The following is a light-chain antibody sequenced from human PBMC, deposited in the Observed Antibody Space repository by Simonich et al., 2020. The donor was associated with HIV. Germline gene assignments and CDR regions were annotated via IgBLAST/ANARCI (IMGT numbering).Light chain of an antibody. CDR2: AAS. CDR1: KGISTW. J-gene: IGKJ2*01. V-gene: IGKV1-12*01. CDR3: QQYDNWPPAT. Sequence: DILMTQSPSPVSASVGDRVTITCRAGKGISTWLAWYQQKPGKAPKLLIFAASSLQSGVPSKFSGSGSGTDFTLTISRLQPEDFALYYCQQYDNWPPATFGQGTKLEIK.